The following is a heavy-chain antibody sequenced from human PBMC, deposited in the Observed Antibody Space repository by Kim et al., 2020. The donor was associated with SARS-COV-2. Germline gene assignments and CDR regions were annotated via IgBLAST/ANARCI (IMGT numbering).Heavy chain of an antibody. CDR3: ARDSVKYSSRWSGIDY. V-gene: IGHV3-30*04. J-gene: IGHJ4*02. D-gene: IGHD6-13*01. CDR1: GFTFSSYA. CDR2: ISYDGSNK. Sequence: GGSLRLSCAASGFTFSSYAMHWVRQAPGKGLEWVAVISYDGSNKYYVDSVKGRFTISRDNSKNTLYLQMNSLRAEDTAVYYCARDSVKYSSRWSGIDYWGQGDLVTVSS.